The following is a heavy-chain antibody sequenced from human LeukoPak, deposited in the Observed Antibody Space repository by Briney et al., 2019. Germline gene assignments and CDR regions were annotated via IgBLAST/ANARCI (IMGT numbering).Heavy chain of an antibody. CDR1: GFTFSSYW. V-gene: IGHV3-7*01. D-gene: IGHD3-10*02. J-gene: IGHJ6*04. CDR2: IKPDGSEK. Sequence: PGGSLRLSCAASGFTFSSYWMSWVRQTPGKGLEWVANIKPDGSEKYYVDSVKGRFTISRDNAKNSLYLQMNSLRAEDTAVYYCAELGITMIGGVWGKGTTVTISS. CDR3: AELGITMIGGV.